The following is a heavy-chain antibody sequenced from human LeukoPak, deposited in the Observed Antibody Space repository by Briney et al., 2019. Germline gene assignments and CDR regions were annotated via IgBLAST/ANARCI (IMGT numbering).Heavy chain of an antibody. CDR3: AREIRGVPLFYFDY. Sequence: SETLSLTRAVSGGSLNNYYWSWIRQPAGQGLEWIGRMYAGGITFYNPSLKSRVTMSLDTSKNSFSLRLSSVTAADTALYYCAREIRGVPLFYFDYWGQGILVTVSS. CDR2: MYAGGIT. CDR1: GGSLNNYY. D-gene: IGHD3-10*01. V-gene: IGHV4-4*07. J-gene: IGHJ4*02.